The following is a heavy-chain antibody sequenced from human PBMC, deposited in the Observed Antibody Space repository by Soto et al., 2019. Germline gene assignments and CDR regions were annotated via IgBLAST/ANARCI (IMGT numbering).Heavy chain of an antibody. CDR2: ITSSGGGT. Sequence: EVEVLESGGGLVQPGGSLRLSCAASGFTFSAYVMSWVRQAPGKGLEWVSSITSSGGGTYYADSVKGRFTVSRDNSKNTVHLQMNSLRDEDTAVYYCAKLTAAWGQGTLVTVSS. CDR1: GFTFSAYV. J-gene: IGHJ4*02. D-gene: IGHD6-13*01. V-gene: IGHV3-23*01. CDR3: AKLTAA.